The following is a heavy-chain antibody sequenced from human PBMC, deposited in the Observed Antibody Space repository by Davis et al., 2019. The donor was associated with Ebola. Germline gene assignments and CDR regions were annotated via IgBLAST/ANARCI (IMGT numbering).Heavy chain of an antibody. CDR2: IYYSGST. Sequence: SETLSLTCTVSGGSISSYYWSWIRQPPGKGLEWIGYIYYSGSTNYNPSLKSRVTISVDTSKNQFSLKLSSVTAADTAVYYCARAVDCSGGGCPRSAGRDYYYYGMDVWGQGTTVTVSS. V-gene: IGHV4-59*01. CDR1: GGSISSYY. J-gene: IGHJ6*02. D-gene: IGHD2-15*01. CDR3: ARAVDCSGGGCPRSAGRDYYYYGMDV.